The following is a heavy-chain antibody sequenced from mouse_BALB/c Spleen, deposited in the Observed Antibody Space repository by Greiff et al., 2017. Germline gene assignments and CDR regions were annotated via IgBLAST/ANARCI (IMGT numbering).Heavy chain of an antibody. Sequence: EVKLMESGGGLVKPGGSLKLSCAASGFTFSDYYMYWVRQTPEKRLEWVATISDGGSYTYYPDSVKGRFTISRDNAKNNLYLQMSSLKSEDTAMYYCARGLWLRRAMDYWGQGTSVTVSS. J-gene: IGHJ4*01. CDR2: ISDGGSYT. CDR1: GFTFSDYY. CDR3: ARGLWLRRAMDY. V-gene: IGHV5-4*02. D-gene: IGHD2-2*01.